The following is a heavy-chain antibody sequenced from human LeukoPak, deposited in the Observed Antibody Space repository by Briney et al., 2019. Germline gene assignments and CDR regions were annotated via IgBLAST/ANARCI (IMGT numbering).Heavy chain of an antibody. CDR2: IYHSGST. J-gene: IGHJ4*02. D-gene: IGHD6-6*01. CDR1: GYSISSGYY. CDR3: ARGGTLAIAAHTYFDY. Sequence: SETLSLTCTVAGYSISSGYYWGWIRQPPGKGLEWIGSIYHSGSTYYNPSLKSRVTISVDTSKNQFSLKLSSVTAADTAVYYCARGGTLAIAAHTYFDYWGQGTLVTVSS. V-gene: IGHV4-38-2*02.